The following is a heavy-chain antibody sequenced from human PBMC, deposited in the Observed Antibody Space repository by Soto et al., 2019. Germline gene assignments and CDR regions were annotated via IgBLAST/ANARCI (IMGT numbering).Heavy chain of an antibody. J-gene: IGHJ4*02. CDR1: GGSFSSDY. CDR3: AREMTTVTSYYFDY. Sequence: SETLSLTCAVYGGSFSSDYGSWIRQPPGKGLEWIGEINHSGSTNYNPSLKSRVTISVDTSKNQFSLKLSSVTAADTAVYYCAREMTTVTSYYFDYWGQGTLVTVSS. D-gene: IGHD4-17*01. CDR2: INHSGST. V-gene: IGHV4-34*01.